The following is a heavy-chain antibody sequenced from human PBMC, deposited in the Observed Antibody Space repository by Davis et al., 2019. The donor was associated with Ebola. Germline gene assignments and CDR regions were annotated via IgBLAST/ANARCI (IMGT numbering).Heavy chain of an antibody. D-gene: IGHD6-19*01. CDR1: GGSISTGGYS. J-gene: IGHJ5*02. V-gene: IGHV4-30-4*07. Sequence: MPSETLSLTCAVSGGSISTGGYSWSWIRQPPGKGLEWIGYIYYSGSTYYNPSLKSRVTISVDTSKNQFSLKVSSVTAADTAVYYCARLPPSGWFDLWGQGTLVTVSS. CDR3: ARLPPSGWFDL. CDR2: IYYSGST.